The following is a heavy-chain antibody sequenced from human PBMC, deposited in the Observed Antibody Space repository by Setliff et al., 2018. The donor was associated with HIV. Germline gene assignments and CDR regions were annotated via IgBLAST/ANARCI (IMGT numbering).Heavy chain of an antibody. CDR3: ARVQWDLLYVPDAFDI. V-gene: IGHV4-59*11. D-gene: IGHD1-26*01. J-gene: IGHJ3*02. CDR1: GGSISSHY. Sequence: SETLSLTCTVSGGSISSHYWSWIRQPPGKGLEWIGYIHSTGSTNYNPSLKSRVTISVDTSKNQFSLQLSSVTAADTAVYYCARVQWDLLYVPDAFDIWGQGTMVTVSS. CDR2: IHSTGST.